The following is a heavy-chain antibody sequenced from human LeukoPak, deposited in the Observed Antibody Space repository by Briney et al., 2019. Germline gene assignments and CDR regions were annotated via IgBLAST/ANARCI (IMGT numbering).Heavy chain of an antibody. CDR2: INPSGGST. J-gene: IGHJ4*02. Sequence: ASVKVSCKASGYTFTSYYMHWVRQAPGQGLEWMGIINPSGGSTSYAQKFQGRVTMTRDTSISTAYMELSRLRSDDTAVYYCALGDFPEDYWGQGTLVTVSS. CDR3: ALGDFPEDY. V-gene: IGHV1-46*01. CDR1: GYTFTSYY. D-gene: IGHD3-10*01.